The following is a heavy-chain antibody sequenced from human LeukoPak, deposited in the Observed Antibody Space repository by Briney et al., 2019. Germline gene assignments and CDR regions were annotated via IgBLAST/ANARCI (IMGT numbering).Heavy chain of an antibody. V-gene: IGHV4-39*07. CDR1: GGSISSSSYY. CDR3: ARRAWGQWLKSGLYNWFDP. J-gene: IGHJ5*02. CDR2: INHSGST. D-gene: IGHD6-19*01. Sequence: SETLSLTCTVSGGSISSSSYYWSWIRQPPGKGLEWIGEINHSGSTNYNPSLKSRVTISVDTSKNQFSLKLSSVTAADTAVYYCARRAWGQWLKSGLYNWFDPWGQGTLVTVSS.